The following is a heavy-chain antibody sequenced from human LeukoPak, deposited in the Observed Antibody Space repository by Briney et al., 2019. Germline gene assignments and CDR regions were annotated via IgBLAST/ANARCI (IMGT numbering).Heavy chain of an antibody. CDR2: IYTSGST. D-gene: IGHD4-17*01. J-gene: IGHJ5*02. V-gene: IGHV4-4*07. CDR3: ARDIGGDDYGDYVWFDP. CDR1: GGSISSYY. Sequence: SETLSLTCTVSGGSISSYYWSWIRQPAGKGLEWIGRIYTSGSTDYNPSLKSRVTMSVDTSKNQFSLKLSSVTAADTAVYYCARDIGGDDYGDYVWFDPWGQGTLVTVSS.